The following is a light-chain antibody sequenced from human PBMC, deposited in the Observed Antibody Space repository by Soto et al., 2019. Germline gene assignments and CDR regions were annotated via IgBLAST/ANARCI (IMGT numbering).Light chain of an antibody. CDR2: EGS. Sequence: QSALTQPASVSGSPGQSITISCTGTSSDVGSYNLVSWYQQHPGKAPKLIIYEGSKRPSGVSNRFSGSKSGNTASLTISGLQADDEADYYCCSYAGSSTHVVFGGGTKLTVL. V-gene: IGLV2-23*01. J-gene: IGLJ2*01. CDR1: SSDVGSYNL. CDR3: CSYAGSSTHVV.